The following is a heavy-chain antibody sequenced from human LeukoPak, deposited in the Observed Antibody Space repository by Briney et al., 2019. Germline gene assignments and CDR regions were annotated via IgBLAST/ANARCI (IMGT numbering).Heavy chain of an antibody. CDR3: AKDQGELVREGFDY. V-gene: IGHV3-23*01. D-gene: IGHD6-13*01. J-gene: IGHJ4*02. Sequence: PGGSLRLSCAASGFTFSSYAMSWVRQAPGKGPEWVSATSGSGGSTYYADSVKGRFTISRDNSKNTLYLQMNSLRAEDTAVYYCAKDQGELVREGFDYWGQGTLVTVSS. CDR2: TSGSGGST. CDR1: GFTFSSYA.